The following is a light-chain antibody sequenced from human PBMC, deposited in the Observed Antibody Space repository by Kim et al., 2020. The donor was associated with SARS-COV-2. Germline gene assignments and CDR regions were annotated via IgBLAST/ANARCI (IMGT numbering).Light chain of an antibody. V-gene: IGKV1D-13*01. CDR3: QHFNNFPLT. Sequence: AIQLTQSPSSLSASVGDRVTITCRASQYIKNTLAWYQQKPGKAPKLLIYHASNLENGVPSRFSGSGSGTDFTLTISSLQPEDFATYYCQHFNNFPLTFGGGTKVDIK. CDR2: HAS. CDR1: QYIKNT. J-gene: IGKJ4*01.